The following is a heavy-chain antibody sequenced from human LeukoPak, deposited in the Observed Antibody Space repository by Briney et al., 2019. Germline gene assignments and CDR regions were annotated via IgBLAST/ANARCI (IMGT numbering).Heavy chain of an antibody. CDR2: IWYDGSDK. Sequence: GRSLRLSCAASGFTFSNYGMHWVRQAPGKGLEWVAVIWYDGSDKYYADSVKVRFTISRDNSKNTLYLQMNSLRAEDTAVYYCATEGFVVAAAGHVGYFQHWGQGTLVTVSS. D-gene: IGHD6-13*01. V-gene: IGHV3-33*01. CDR1: GFTFSNYG. J-gene: IGHJ1*01. CDR3: ATEGFVVAAAGHVGYFQH.